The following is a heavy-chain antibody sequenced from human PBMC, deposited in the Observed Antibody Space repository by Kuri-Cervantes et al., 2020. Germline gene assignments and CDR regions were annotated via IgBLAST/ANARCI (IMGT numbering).Heavy chain of an antibody. CDR1: SGSFSHYY. V-gene: IGHV4-59*12. CDR3: ARARGVVVPAATGGYYYYYMDV. CDR2: IYYIGST. J-gene: IGHJ6*03. Sequence: SQTLSLTCAVYSGSFSHYYWSWIRQPPGKGLEWIGYIYYIGSTNYNPSLKSRVTISVDTSKNQFSLKLSSVTAADTAVYYCARARGVVVPAATGGYYYYYMDVWGKGTTVTVSS. D-gene: IGHD2-2*01.